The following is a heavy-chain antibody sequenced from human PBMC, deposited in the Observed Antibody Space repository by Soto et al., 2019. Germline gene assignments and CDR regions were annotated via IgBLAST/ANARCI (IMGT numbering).Heavy chain of an antibody. D-gene: IGHD4-17*01. CDR1: GFSLTTGKMG. V-gene: IGHV2-26*01. CDR2: IFSHNER. CDR3: SRMNVDSYQFFYAIDV. J-gene: IGHJ6*02. Sequence: SGHTLVNLTEPLTLTCTVSGFSLTTGKMGVSWIRQPPGKALELLAHIFSHNERSYSTSQQGRLTISKDTSGSQVVLSMTNVDPVDTATYYCSRMNVDSYQFFYAIDVWGQGTTVTVSS.